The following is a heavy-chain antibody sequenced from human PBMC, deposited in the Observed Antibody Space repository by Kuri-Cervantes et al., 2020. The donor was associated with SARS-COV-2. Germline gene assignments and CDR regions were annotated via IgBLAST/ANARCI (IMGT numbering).Heavy chain of an antibody. J-gene: IGHJ2*01. CDR1: GGSISSSSYY. V-gene: IGHV4-39*01. D-gene: IGHD5-18*01. Sequence: ESLKISCTVSGGSISSSSYYWGWIRQPPGKGLEWIGSSYYSGSTYYNPSLKSRVTISLDTSKNQFSLRLSPVTAADTAMYYCARRPREEDHSFHWYFDLWGRGTLVTVSS. CDR2: SYYSGST. CDR3: ARRPREEDHSFHWYFDL.